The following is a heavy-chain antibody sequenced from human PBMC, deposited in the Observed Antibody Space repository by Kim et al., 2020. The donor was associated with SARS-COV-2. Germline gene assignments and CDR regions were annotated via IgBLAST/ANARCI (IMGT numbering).Heavy chain of an antibody. CDR3: ASSLVLSPLPSVYCDGRSCYFGDY. D-gene: IGHD2-15*01. CDR2: ISRAGTSI. Sequence: GGSLRLSCVGSGFTFSHYEMNWVRQAPGKGLAWISYISRAGTSIYYADSVKGRFTVSRDNAKNSLYVQMNSMRAEDTAIYYCASSLVLSPLPSVYCDGRSCYFGDYWGQGTLVTVAS. J-gene: IGHJ4*02. V-gene: IGHV3-48*03. CDR1: GFTFSHYE.